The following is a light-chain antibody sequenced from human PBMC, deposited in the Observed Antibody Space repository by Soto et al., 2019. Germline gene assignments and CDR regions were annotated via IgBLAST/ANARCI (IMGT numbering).Light chain of an antibody. CDR3: QGHFLTPLT. V-gene: IGKV4-1*01. Sequence: IVMTLSPDSLAVSLGERATINFKSRQSVLSTSNNKNYLSWHQQKPGQPPRLLIYWASTRESGGPDRFSGSVSGTDFPVNINSMQAEAVAIHYFQGHFLTPLTFGG. CDR1: QSVLSTSNNKNY. J-gene: IGKJ4*01. CDR2: WAS.